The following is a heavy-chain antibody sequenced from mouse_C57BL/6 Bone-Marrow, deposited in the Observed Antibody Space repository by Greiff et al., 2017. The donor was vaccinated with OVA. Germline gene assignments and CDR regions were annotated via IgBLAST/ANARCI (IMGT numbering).Heavy chain of an antibody. V-gene: IGHV5-2*01. D-gene: IGHD2-4*01. CDR1: EYEFPSHD. J-gene: IGHJ4*01. CDR3: ARHKGYDCPYAMDY. Sequence: EVKLVESGGGLVQPGESLKLSCESNEYEFPSHDMSWVRKTPEKRLELVAAINSDGGSTYYPDTMERRFIISRDNTKKTLYLQMSSLRSEDTALYYGARHKGYDCPYAMDYWGQGTSVTVSS. CDR2: INSDGGST.